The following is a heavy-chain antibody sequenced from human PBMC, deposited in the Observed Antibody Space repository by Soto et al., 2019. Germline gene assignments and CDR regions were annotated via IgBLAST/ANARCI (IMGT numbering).Heavy chain of an antibody. J-gene: IGHJ4*02. Sequence: QVQLQESGPGLVKPSETLSLTCTVSGDSIRSYYWSWIRQPPGKGLEWIGYIYYNGDTNYNPSLKSRVTISIDASKNQLFLRLRSVTAADTAVYYCATQGEIVSPMTGFDYWGQGTVVSVSS. CDR3: ATQGEIVSPMTGFDY. CDR2: IYYNGDT. V-gene: IGHV4-59*08. D-gene: IGHD1-26*01. CDR1: GDSIRSYY.